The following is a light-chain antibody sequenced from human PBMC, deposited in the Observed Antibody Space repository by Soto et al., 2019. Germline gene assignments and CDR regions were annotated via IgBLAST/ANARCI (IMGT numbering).Light chain of an antibody. V-gene: IGLV1-40*01. CDR1: SSDIGAGYE. CDR2: ENT. Sequence: QSVLTQPPSVSGAPGQTVTISCTGSSSDIGAGYEVHWYQQVPGTAPKLLIFENTNRPSGVPDRFSGSKSGASASLAITGLQAEDEADYYCGTWDSSLSVVVFGGGTKLTVL. CDR3: GTWDSSLSVVV. J-gene: IGLJ2*01.